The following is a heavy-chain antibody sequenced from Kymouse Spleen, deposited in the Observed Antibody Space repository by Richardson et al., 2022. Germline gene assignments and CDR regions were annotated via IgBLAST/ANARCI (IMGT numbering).Heavy chain of an antibody. D-gene: IGHD2-2*02. CDR1: GGSFSGYY. V-gene: IGHV4-34*01. Sequence: QVQLQQWGAGLLKPSETLSLTCAVYGGSFSGYYWSWIRQPPGKGLEWIGEINHSGSTNYNPSLKSRVTISVDTSKNQFSLKLSSVTAADTAVYYCARAVPATFYYYYGMDVWGQGTTVTVSS. CDR2: INHSGST. CDR3: ARAVPATFYYYYGMDV. J-gene: IGHJ6*02.